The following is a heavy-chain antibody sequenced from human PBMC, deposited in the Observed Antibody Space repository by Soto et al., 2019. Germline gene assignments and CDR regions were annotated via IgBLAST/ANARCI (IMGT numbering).Heavy chain of an antibody. CDR2: IDPSDSYT. CDR1: GYTFTNYW. J-gene: IGHJ6*02. V-gene: IGHV5-10-1*01. Sequence: PGESLKISCKGSGYTFTNYWISWVRQMPGKGLEWMGRIDPSDSYTNYSPSFRGHVAISCDKSINTAYLHLTSLKASDTAMYYCARHPPEGLAMVVWGQGTTGTVSS. CDR3: ARHPPEGLAMVV.